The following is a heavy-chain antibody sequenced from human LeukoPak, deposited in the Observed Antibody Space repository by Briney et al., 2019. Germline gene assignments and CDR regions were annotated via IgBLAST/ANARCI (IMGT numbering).Heavy chain of an antibody. CDR2: IWYDGSNK. Sequence: GRSLRLSCAASGFTFSSYGMHWVRQAPGKGLEWVAVIWYDGSNKYYADSVKGRFTISRDNSKNTLYLQMNSLRAEDTAVYYCATHILTGHFDYWGQGTLVTVSS. CDR3: ATHILTGHFDY. J-gene: IGHJ4*02. CDR1: GFTFSSYG. D-gene: IGHD3-9*01. V-gene: IGHV3-33*01.